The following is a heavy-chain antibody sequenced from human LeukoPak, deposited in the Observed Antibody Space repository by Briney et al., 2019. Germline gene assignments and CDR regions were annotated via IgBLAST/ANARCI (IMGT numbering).Heavy chain of an antibody. CDR3: ARVTHNWNYASRFDY. D-gene: IGHD1-7*01. J-gene: IGHJ4*02. CDR2: IYYSGST. Sequence: PSETLSPTCAVPGGSISSGGYSWSWIRQPPGKGLGWIGYIYYSGSTYYNPTLKSRVTISVDTSKNQVSLKLSSVTAADTAVYYCARVTHNWNYASRFDYWGQGTLVTVSS. CDR1: GGSISSGGYS. V-gene: IGHV4-30-4*07.